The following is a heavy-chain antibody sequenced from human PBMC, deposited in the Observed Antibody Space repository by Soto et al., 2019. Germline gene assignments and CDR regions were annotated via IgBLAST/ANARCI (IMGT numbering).Heavy chain of an antibody. CDR1: GCSITGYY. CDR3: ARSGDSFGFTDY. J-gene: IGHJ4*02. CDR2: VFYKGNT. D-gene: IGHD5-18*01. Sequence: QVQLQESGPGLVKPSETLSLTCTVSGCSITGYYWTWIRQPPGKGLEWIGYVFYKGNTNYNPSLTSRVTIAVDTSANQFSLRLSSVTAADTAVYYCARSGDSFGFTDYWGQGPLVTFSS. V-gene: IGHV4-59*01.